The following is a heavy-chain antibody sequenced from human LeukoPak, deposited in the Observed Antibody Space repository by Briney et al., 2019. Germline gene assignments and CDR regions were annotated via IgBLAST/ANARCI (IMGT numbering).Heavy chain of an antibody. V-gene: IGHV3-23*01. Sequence: GGSLRLSCAASGFTFSSYAMSWVRQAPGKGLEWVSAISGSGGSTYYADSVKGRFTISRDNSKNTLYLQMNSLRAEDTAVYYCAKDIATEKYYYYGMDVWGQGTTVTVSS. CDR2: ISGSGGST. J-gene: IGHJ6*02. CDR1: GFTFSSYA. D-gene: IGHD4-17*01. CDR3: AKDIATEKYYYYGMDV.